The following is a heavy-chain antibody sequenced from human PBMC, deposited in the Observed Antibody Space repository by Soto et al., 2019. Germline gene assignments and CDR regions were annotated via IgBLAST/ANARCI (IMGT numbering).Heavy chain of an antibody. CDR3: ARELIYGSGSYY. J-gene: IGHJ4*02. Sequence: ASVKVSCKASGYTFTSYGISWVRQAPGQGLEWVGWISAYNGNTNYAQKLQGRVTMTTDTSTSTAHMELRSLRSDDTAVYYCARELIYGSGSYYWGQGTLVTVSS. CDR2: ISAYNGNT. CDR1: GYTFTSYG. V-gene: IGHV1-18*01. D-gene: IGHD3-10*01.